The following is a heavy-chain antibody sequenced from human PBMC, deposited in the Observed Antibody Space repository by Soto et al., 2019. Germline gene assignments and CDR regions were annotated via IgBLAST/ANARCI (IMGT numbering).Heavy chain of an antibody. V-gene: IGHV4-39*01. CDR2: FYYSENT. CDR1: GGSITSISYS. Sequence: SETLSLTCAVSGGSITSISYSWGWVRQPPGKGLEWIATFYYSENTNYNPSLKSRVTISVDTSKNQFSLILTSVTAADTAVYYCARLGGHCSSSSCFGFYVMDVWGQGTTVTVSS. CDR3: ARLGGHCSSSSCFGFYVMDV. D-gene: IGHD2-2*01. J-gene: IGHJ6*02.